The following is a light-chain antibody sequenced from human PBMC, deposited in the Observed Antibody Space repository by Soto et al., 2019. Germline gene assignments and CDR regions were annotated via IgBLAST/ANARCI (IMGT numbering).Light chain of an antibody. V-gene: IGKV3-15*01. CDR3: QQTYSSPPGA. CDR1: QTINNN. Sequence: IVRTQGPATLSVSQGERTTLSCRSSQTINNNVAWYQLKDGQVPRLVIYGASTRATDIPARFSGSGSGTEFTLSIGRLQPEDFATYYCQQTYSSPPGAFGQGTKVDI. CDR2: GAS. J-gene: IGKJ1*01.